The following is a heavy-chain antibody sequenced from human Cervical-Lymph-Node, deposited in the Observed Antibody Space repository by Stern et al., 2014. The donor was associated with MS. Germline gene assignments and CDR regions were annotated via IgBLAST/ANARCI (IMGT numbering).Heavy chain of an antibody. V-gene: IGHV1-69*01. CDR3: ARAAYSTSSYNY. J-gene: IGHJ4*02. CDR2: IIPIFGTA. D-gene: IGHD6-6*01. CDR1: GGTFNTNV. Sequence: VQLVESGAEVKKPGSSVKVSCKASGGTFNTNVISWVRQAPGQGLEWKGGIIPIFGTALYAQKFQGRVTITANESTRALYMELSSLRSEDTAVYYCARAAYSTSSYNYWGQGTLVIVSS.